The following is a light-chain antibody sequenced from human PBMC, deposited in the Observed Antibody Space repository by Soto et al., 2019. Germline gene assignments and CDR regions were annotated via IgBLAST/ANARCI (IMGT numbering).Light chain of an antibody. CDR2: EVS. CDR1: STDFVGYNR. V-gene: IGLV2-18*02. Sequence: QSVLTQPPSVSGSPGQSVTISCTGTSTDFVGYNRVSWYQQPPGTAPKLMIYEVSKRPSGVPDRFSGSKSGNTASLTISGLQAEDEAEYYCSSYTNINTRACVFGTGTKVTV. J-gene: IGLJ1*01. CDR3: SSYTNINTRACV.